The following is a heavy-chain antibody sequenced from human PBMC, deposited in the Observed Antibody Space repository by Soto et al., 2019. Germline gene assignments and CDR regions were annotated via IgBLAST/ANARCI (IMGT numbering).Heavy chain of an antibody. Sequence: GASVKVSCKXSGYTFTSYAMHWVRQAPGQRLEWMGWINAGNGNTKYSQKFQGRVTITRDTSASTAYMELSSLRSEDTAVYYCARTLPRYYYDSSGYQDAFDIWGQGTMVTVSS. V-gene: IGHV1-3*01. CDR2: INAGNGNT. CDR3: ARTLPRYYYDSSGYQDAFDI. CDR1: GYTFTSYA. D-gene: IGHD3-22*01. J-gene: IGHJ3*02.